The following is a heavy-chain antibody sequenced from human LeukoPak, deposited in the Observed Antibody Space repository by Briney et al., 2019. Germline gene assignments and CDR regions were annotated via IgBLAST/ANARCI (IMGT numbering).Heavy chain of an antibody. J-gene: IGHJ6*02. CDR1: GYTFTSYD. V-gene: IGHV1-8*01. CDR2: MNPNSGNT. CDR3: AREITMVRGNYYYGMDV. Sequence: GASVKVSRKASGYTFTSYDINWVRQATGQGLEWMGWMNPNSGNTGYAQKFQGRVTMTRNTSISTAYMELSSLRSEDTAVYYCAREITMVRGNYYYGMDVWGQGTTVTVSS. D-gene: IGHD3-10*01.